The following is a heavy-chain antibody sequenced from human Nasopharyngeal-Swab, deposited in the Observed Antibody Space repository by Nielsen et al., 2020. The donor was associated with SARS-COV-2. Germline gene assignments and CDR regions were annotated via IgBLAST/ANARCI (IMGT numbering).Heavy chain of an antibody. V-gene: IGHV1-69*10. CDR3: ARGGWLRKDYYYSYYYMDV. CDR2: IIPILPIT. CDR1: GGTFSSYG. D-gene: IGHD5-24*01. Sequence: SVKVSCKTSGGTFSSYGISWFRQPPGQGLEWMGGIIPILPITNYAQKFQDRVTITADKSTSTAYMELSSLRSEDTAAYYCARGGWLRKDYYYSYYYMDVWGKGTTVTVSS. J-gene: IGHJ6*03.